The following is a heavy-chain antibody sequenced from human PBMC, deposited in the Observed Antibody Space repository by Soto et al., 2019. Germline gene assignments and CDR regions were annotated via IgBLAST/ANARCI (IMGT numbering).Heavy chain of an antibody. Sequence: SETLCLTCAVYCGSCGGYDWSCIRQPPGKGLEWIGEINHSGSTNYNPSLKSRVTISVDTSKNQFSLKLSSVTAADTAVYYCVKLPVRGVIIRDYWGQGTLVTVSS. V-gene: IGHV4-34*01. CDR3: VKLPVRGVIIRDY. D-gene: IGHD3-10*01. CDR2: INHSGST. J-gene: IGHJ4*02. CDR1: CGSCGGYD.